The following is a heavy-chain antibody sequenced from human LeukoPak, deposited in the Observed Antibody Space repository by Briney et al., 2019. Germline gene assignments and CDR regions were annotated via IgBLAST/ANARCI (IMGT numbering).Heavy chain of an antibody. CDR2: IYYSGST. CDR1: GGSISSYY. Sequence: SETLSLTCTVSGGSISSYYWSWIRQPPGKGLEWIGYIYYSGSTNYNPSLKSRVTISVDTSKNQFSLKLSSVTAADTAVYYCATDYSNYGRDYYYMDVWGKGTTVTVSS. V-gene: IGHV4-59*01. J-gene: IGHJ6*03. CDR3: ATDYSNYGRDYYYMDV. D-gene: IGHD4-11*01.